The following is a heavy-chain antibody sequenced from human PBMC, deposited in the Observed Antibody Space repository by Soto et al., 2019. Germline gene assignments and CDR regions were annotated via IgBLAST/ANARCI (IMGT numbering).Heavy chain of an antibody. CDR1: GGSISSYY. D-gene: IGHD3-10*01. J-gene: IGHJ4*02. CDR3: ASVPMVRGVSKSLFDS. CDR2: IYYSGST. V-gene: IGHV4-39*01. Sequence: SETLSLTCTVSGGSISSYYWSWIRQPPGKGLEWIGSIYYSGSTYYNPSLKSRVTISVDTSKNQFSLKLSSVTAADTAVYYCASVPMVRGVSKSLFDSWGRGTLVPLPS.